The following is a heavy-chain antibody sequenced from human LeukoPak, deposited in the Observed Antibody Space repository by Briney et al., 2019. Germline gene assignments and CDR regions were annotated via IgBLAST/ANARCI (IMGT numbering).Heavy chain of an antibody. Sequence: GASVKVSCKASGYTFTSYGISWVRQAPGQGLEWMGWINPNSGGTNYAQKFQGWVTMTRDTSISTAYMELSRLRSDDTAAYYCARGRSYYFDYWGQGTLVTVSS. CDR1: GYTFTSYG. D-gene: IGHD2-15*01. CDR3: ARGRSYYFDY. CDR2: INPNSGGT. J-gene: IGHJ4*02. V-gene: IGHV1-2*04.